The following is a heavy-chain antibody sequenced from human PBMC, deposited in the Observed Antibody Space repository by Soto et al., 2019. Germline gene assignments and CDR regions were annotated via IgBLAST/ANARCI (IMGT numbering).Heavy chain of an antibody. Sequence: ASVKVSCKASGGTFSSYAISWVRQAPGQGLEWMGGIIPIFGTANYAQKFQGRVTITADKSTSTAYMELSSLRSEDTAVYYCARELTIFGVVTDYYGMDVWGQGTTLTVSS. V-gene: IGHV1-69*06. CDR1: GGTFSSYA. CDR3: ARELTIFGVVTDYYGMDV. J-gene: IGHJ6*02. CDR2: IIPIFGTA. D-gene: IGHD3-3*01.